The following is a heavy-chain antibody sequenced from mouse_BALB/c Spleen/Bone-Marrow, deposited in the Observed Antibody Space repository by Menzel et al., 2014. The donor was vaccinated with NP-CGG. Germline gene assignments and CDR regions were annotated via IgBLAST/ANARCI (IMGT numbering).Heavy chain of an antibody. CDR2: ISSGSSTI. D-gene: IGHD1-1*01. CDR1: GFTFSSFG. CDR3: ARSGIGYYYGSNSYAMDY. V-gene: IGHV5-17*02. J-gene: IGHJ4*01. Sequence: EVKLMESGGGLVQPGGSRKLSCAASGFTFSSFGMHWVRQAPEKGLEWVAYISSGSSTIYYADTVKGRFTTSRDNPKNTLFLQMTSLRSEDTAMYYCARSGIGYYYGSNSYAMDYWGQGTSVTVSS.